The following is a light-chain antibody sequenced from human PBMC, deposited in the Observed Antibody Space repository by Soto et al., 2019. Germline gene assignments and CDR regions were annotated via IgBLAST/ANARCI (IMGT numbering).Light chain of an antibody. CDR3: NSYTGSSTHVV. CDR2: HVS. Sequence: QSALTQPASVSGSLGQSITISCTGTSNDVGGYNYVSWYQQHPGKAPKLMIYHVSNRPSGISNRFSASKSGNTASLTISGLQAEDEADYYCNSYTGSSTHVVFGGGTKLTVL. V-gene: IGLV2-14*03. J-gene: IGLJ2*01. CDR1: SNDVGGYNY.